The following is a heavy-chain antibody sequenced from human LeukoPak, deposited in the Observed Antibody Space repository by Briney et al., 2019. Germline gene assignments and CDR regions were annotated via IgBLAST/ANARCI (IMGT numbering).Heavy chain of an antibody. Sequence: GESLRISCKSSGYTFTNYWVGWVRQMPGKGLEWMGIIYPRDSDTRYSPSFEGQVTISADKSISTAFLQWSSLQASDSAMYYCAGPRLSYYDSSGSDHWGQGTLVTVSS. V-gene: IGHV5-51*01. CDR2: IYPRDSDT. J-gene: IGHJ4*02. CDR1: GYTFTNYW. D-gene: IGHD3-22*01. CDR3: AGPRLSYYDSSGSDH.